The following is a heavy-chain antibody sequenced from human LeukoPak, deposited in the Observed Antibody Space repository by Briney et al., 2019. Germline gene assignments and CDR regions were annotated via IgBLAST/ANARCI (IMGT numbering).Heavy chain of an antibody. V-gene: IGHV4-61*02. CDR3: ARLLWWPPYYMDV. J-gene: IGHJ6*03. CDR1: GGSISRGNYY. D-gene: IGHD2-21*01. CDR2: IYFSGSS. Sequence: PSETLSLTCTVSGGSISRGNYYWSWIRQPAGKGLEWIGRIYFSGSSNYNPSLESRVTISVDMSKNQVSLKLTSVTAADTAVYYCARLLWWPPYYMDVWGRGTTVTISS.